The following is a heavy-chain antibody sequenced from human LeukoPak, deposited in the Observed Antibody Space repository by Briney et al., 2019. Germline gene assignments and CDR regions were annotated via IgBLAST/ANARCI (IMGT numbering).Heavy chain of an antibody. CDR3: ARDQRDSSGNPDY. Sequence: GGSLRLSCAASGFSFNDFSMNWVRQAPGKGLEWVSYIGTTGTSTIYYADSVRGRFTISRDNAKNSLYLQMNSLRAEDTAVYYCARDQRDSSGNPDYWGQGTLVTVSS. CDR1: GFSFNDFS. V-gene: IGHV3-48*01. J-gene: IGHJ4*02. D-gene: IGHD3-22*01. CDR2: IGTTGTSTI.